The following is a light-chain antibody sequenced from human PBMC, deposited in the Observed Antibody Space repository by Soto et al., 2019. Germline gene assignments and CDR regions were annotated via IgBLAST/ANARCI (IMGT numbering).Light chain of an antibody. CDR3: MQCTHWPPVT. J-gene: IGKJ2*01. V-gene: IGKV2-30*01. Sequence: DVVLTQSPLSLPVTLGQPASISCRSSQSIVYSAGNAHLSWFQQRPGQYPRRLIYNTFNRDYRVPDRFRGRWSGTDFTLKISMVEAEDVGVYYGMQCTHWPPVTFGQGTKLEIK. CDR1: QSIVYSAGNAH. CDR2: NTF.